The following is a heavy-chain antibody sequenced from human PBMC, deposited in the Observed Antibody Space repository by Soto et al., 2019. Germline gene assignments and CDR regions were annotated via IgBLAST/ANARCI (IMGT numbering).Heavy chain of an antibody. V-gene: IGHV4-30-4*01. Sequence: SETLSLTCTVSGGTISDDSYWSWIRQTPGKGLEWIGYIYHTANTYYNQSLRSRVSISVDKSKSQFSLKLISVTAADTAVYFCARDEYQLLSSVSWFDSWGQGTLVTVSS. D-gene: IGHD2-2*01. CDR2: IYHTANT. CDR1: GGTISDDSY. J-gene: IGHJ5*01. CDR3: ARDEYQLLSSVSWFDS.